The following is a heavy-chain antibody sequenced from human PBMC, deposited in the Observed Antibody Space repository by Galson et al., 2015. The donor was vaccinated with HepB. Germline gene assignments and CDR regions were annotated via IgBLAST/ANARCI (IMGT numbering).Heavy chain of an antibody. CDR1: GFTFSNAW. Sequence: SLRLSCAASGFTFSNAWMNWVRQAPGKGLEWVGRIKSKTDGGTTDYAAPVKGRFTISRDASKNTLYLQMNSLKTEDTAVYYCTRGELLLLVADNDAFDIWGQGTLVTVSS. V-gene: IGHV3-15*07. CDR2: IKSKTDGGTT. J-gene: IGHJ3*02. CDR3: TRGELLLLVADNDAFDI. D-gene: IGHD1-26*01.